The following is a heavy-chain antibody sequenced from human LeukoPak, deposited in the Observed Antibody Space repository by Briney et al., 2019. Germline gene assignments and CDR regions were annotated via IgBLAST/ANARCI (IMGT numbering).Heavy chain of an antibody. CDR3: ARLSGYGDYFDY. V-gene: IGHV3-33*01. Sequence: SXRXSXXAXGXTFXXYGMHWVRQAPGKGLEWVAVIWYDGSNKYYADSVKGRFTISRDNSKNTLYLQMNSLRAEDTAVYYCARLSGYGDYFDYWGQGTLVTVSS. J-gene: IGHJ4*02. CDR1: GXTFXXYG. CDR2: IWYDGSNK. D-gene: IGHD4-17*01.